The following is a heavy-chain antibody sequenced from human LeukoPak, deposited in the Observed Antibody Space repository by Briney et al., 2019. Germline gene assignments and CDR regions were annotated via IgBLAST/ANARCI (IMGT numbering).Heavy chain of an antibody. CDR1: GYTFTGYY. V-gene: IGHV1-2*02. CDR3: ARVSSYSGWEGASMDV. D-gene: IGHD5-12*01. Sequence: ASVKVSCKASGYTFTGYYMHWVRQAPGQGLEWMGWINPNSGGTNYAQKFQGRVTMTRDTSISTAYMELRSLRSDDTAVYYCARVSSYSGWEGASMDVWGKGTTVTVSS. CDR2: INPNSGGT. J-gene: IGHJ6*04.